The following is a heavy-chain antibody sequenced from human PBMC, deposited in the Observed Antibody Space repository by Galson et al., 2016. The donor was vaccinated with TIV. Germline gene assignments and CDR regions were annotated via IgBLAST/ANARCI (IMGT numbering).Heavy chain of an antibody. D-gene: IGHD2-21*02. CDR1: GGTFSNYA. Sequence: SVKVSCKASGGTFSNYAIRWVRQAPGQGLEWMGRIIPIIGMTNYAQKFQGRLTITADTSTSTAYMELGSLRYEDTAVYYCANLVVTDNTFDYWGQGSLVTVSS. V-gene: IGHV1-69*04. CDR2: IIPIIGMT. CDR3: ANLVVTDNTFDY. J-gene: IGHJ4*02.